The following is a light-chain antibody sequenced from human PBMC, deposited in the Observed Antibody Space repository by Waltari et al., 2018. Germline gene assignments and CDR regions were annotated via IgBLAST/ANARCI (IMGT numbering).Light chain of an antibody. CDR3: QQYSSWPPLYT. CDR2: AAS. V-gene: IGKV3D-15*01. Sequence: EIVMTKSPATLSVSPGERATLSCRASQSVGNNLAWYQQKHGQAPRLLIYAASTRATGTPARFSGSGSGTDFTLTIGSMQSEDFALYYCQQYSSWPPLYTFGQGTRLEIK. CDR1: QSVGNN. J-gene: IGKJ2*01.